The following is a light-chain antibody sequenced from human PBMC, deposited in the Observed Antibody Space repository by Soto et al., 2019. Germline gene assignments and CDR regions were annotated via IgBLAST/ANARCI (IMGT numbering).Light chain of an antibody. CDR2: GAS. J-gene: IGKJ2*01. Sequence: EIVLTQSPGSLSLSPGERATLSCRASQSVTSDYLAWYQQKPDQAPRHLIFGASRRATGIHDRFSGRGSGTHFDRPISILEPEDFAVYCCYHYGDGLDTFGQGTKLEIK. CDR3: YHYGDGLDT. V-gene: IGKV3-20*01. CDR1: QSVTSDY.